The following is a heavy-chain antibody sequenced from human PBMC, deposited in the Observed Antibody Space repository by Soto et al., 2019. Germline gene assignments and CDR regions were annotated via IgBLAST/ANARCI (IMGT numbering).Heavy chain of an antibody. V-gene: IGHV3-33*01. CDR1: GFTFSSYG. Sequence: QVQLVESGGGLVQPGRSLRLSCAASGFTFSSYGMHWVRQAPGKGLEWVAVIWYDGSTKYYADSVKGRFTISRDNSKNTLYLQMNSLRAEDTAVYYCARDNSGCYWYFDFWGRGTLVTVSS. CDR3: ARDNSGCYWYFDF. CDR2: IWYDGSTK. J-gene: IGHJ2*01. D-gene: IGHD6-19*01.